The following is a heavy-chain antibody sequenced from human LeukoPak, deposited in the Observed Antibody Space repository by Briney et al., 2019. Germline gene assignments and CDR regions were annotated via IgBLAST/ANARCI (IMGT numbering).Heavy chain of an antibody. CDR1: GFTFSSYT. D-gene: IGHD2-8*01. Sequence: GGSLRLSCAVSGFTFSSYTMHWVRQAPGKGLEYVSSININGGRTYYADSVKGRFTISRDNSKNMLYLQMSSLRAEDTAVYYCVKDKWIDHWGQGTLVTVSS. CDR2: ININGGRT. CDR3: VKDKWIDH. V-gene: IGHV3-64D*09. J-gene: IGHJ4*02.